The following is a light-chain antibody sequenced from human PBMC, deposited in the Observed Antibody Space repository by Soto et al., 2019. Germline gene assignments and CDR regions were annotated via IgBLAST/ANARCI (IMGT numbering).Light chain of an antibody. J-gene: IGKJ1*01. Sequence: DIQMTQSPSSLSASVGDRVTITCRARQGISNYLAWYQQKPGKVSNLLLYAASTLQSGVPSRFSGSGSGTDFTLNISGLQPEDGATHYFQKYNSAPMTFGQGTQVEIK. CDR2: AAS. V-gene: IGKV1-27*01. CDR3: QKYNSAPMT. CDR1: QGISNY.